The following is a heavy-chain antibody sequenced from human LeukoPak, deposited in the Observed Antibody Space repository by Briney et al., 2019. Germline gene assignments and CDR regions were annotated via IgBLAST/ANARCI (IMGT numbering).Heavy chain of an antibody. D-gene: IGHD3-10*01. J-gene: IGHJ6*02. Sequence: GGSLRLSCAASGFTFSSYAISWVRQAPGKGLEWVSGIFWNGGSRSYADFVKGRFTISRDNARNFVYLEMNSLRAEDTALYYCATSVSSQYYYGMDIWGQGTTVTVSS. CDR1: GFTFSSYA. CDR3: ATSVSSQYYYGMDI. V-gene: IGHV3-20*04. CDR2: IFWNGGSR.